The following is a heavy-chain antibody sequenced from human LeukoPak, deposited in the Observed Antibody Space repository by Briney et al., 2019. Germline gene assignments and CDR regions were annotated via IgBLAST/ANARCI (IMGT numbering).Heavy chain of an antibody. D-gene: IGHD3-10*01. V-gene: IGHV3-23*01. CDR3: AKVRRTVVRGVNPPNWFDP. CDR2: ISGSASST. Sequence: GGSLRLSCAASGFTFSNYAMSWVRQAPGKALEWVSAISGSASSTYHADSVKGRFTISRDNSKNTLYLQMNSLRAEDTAVYYCAKVRRTVVRGVNPPNWFDPWGQGTLVTVSS. CDR1: GFTFSNYA. J-gene: IGHJ5*02.